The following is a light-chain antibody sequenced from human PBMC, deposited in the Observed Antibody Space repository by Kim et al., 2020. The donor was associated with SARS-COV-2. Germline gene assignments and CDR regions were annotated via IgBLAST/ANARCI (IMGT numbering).Light chain of an antibody. CDR2: TAS. CDR3: QQTYSASRT. V-gene: IGKV1-39*01. Sequence: DIQMTQSPSSLSASVGDRVTITCRASQYISRYLNWYQQKPGKAPKLLIYTASSLQSGVPTRFTGSGSETDFTLTISSLQPEDFATYYCQQTYSASRTFGQGANVDTK. J-gene: IGKJ1*01. CDR1: QYISRY.